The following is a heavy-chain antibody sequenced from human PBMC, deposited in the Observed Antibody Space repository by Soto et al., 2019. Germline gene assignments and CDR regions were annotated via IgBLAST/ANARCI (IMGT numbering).Heavy chain of an antibody. Sequence: SQTLSLTCAVYGGSFSGYYWSWIRQPPGKGLEWIGEINHSGSTNYNPSLKSRVTISVDTSKNQFSLKLSSVTAADTAVYYCASRARRRGVGGWYHWGQGTLVTVSS. CDR3: ASRARRRGVGGWYH. CDR1: GGSFSGYY. J-gene: IGHJ5*02. D-gene: IGHD6-19*01. CDR2: INHSGST. V-gene: IGHV4-34*01.